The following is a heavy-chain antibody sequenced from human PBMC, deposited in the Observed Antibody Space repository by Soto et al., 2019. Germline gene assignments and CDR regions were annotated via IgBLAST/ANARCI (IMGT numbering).Heavy chain of an antibody. Sequence: EVQLVESGGGLVQPGRSLRLSCAASGFTFDDYAMHWFRQTPVKGLEWVAGISWNRGRIGYADSVKGRATISRDNAKKSLYLQMNSLRPEDTALYYCAKAACGGICYVADWGQGTLVTVSS. V-gene: IGHV3-9*01. J-gene: IGHJ4*02. CDR2: ISWNRGRI. CDR3: AKAACGGICYVAD. CDR1: GFTFDDYA. D-gene: IGHD2-15*01.